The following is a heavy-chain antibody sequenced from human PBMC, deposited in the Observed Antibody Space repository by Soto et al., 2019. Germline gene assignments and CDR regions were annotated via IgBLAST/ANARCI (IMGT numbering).Heavy chain of an antibody. CDR2: IYYSGTT. Sequence: SETLSLTCAVSAFSISSGYYWGWIRQPPGKGLEWIGSIYYSGTTYYNPSLKSRVTISVDTSKNQFSLKVYSVTAADTAVYYCATDWYSDGYNGGYHDYWGEGTQVTVSP. V-gene: IGHV4-38-2*02. CDR1: AFSISSGYY. J-gene: IGHJ4*02. D-gene: IGHD6-19*01. CDR3: ATDWYSDGYNGGYHDY.